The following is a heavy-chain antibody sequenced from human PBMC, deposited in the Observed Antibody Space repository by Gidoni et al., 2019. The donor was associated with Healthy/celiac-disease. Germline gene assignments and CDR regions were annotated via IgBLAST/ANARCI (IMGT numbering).Heavy chain of an antibody. CDR1: GWSFSGYY. CDR2: INHSGST. V-gene: IGHV4-34*01. D-gene: IGHD6-25*01. CDR3: ARERRPNFDY. J-gene: IGHJ4*02. Sequence: QVQLQQWGAGLLKPSETLSLTCAVYGWSFSGYYWSWIRQPPVKGLECIGEINHSGSTNYNPSLKSRVTISVYTSKNQFSLKLSSVTAADTAVYYCARERRPNFDYWGQGTLVTVSS.